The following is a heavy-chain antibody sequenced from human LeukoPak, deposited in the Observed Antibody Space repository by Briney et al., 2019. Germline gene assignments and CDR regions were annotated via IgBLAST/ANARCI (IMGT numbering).Heavy chain of an antibody. V-gene: IGHV3-66*02. Sequence: GGSLRLSCAASGFTVSSYYMSWVRQAPGKGLEWVSVIYSAGSTYYADSVKGRFTISRDNSKNTLYLQVNSLRAEDTAVYYCARDASGQWLGYYFDYWGQGTLVTVSS. J-gene: IGHJ4*02. D-gene: IGHD6-19*01. CDR2: IYSAGST. CDR3: ARDASGQWLGYYFDY. CDR1: GFTVSSYY.